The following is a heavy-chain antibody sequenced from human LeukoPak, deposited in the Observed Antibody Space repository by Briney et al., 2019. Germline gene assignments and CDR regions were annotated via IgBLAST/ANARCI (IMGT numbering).Heavy chain of an antibody. J-gene: IGHJ6*03. V-gene: IGHV4-34*01. CDR3: ARDKQLVRGFCYYYYYMDV. CDR2: INHSGST. D-gene: IGHD6-6*01. CDR1: GGSFSGYY. Sequence: KPSETLSLTCAVYGGSFSGYYWSWIRQPPGKGLEWIGEINHSGSTNYNPSLKSRVTISVDTSKNQFSLKLSSVTAADTAVYYCARDKQLVRGFCYYYYYMDVWGKGTTVTVSS.